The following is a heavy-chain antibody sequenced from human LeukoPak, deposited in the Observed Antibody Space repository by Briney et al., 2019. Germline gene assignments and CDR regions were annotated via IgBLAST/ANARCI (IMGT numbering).Heavy chain of an antibody. J-gene: IGHJ4*02. D-gene: IGHD6-6*01. V-gene: IGHV3-74*01. Sequence: GGSLRLSCAASGVTFSNYWMHWVRQAPGKGLVWVSRINTDGSSTTYADSVKGRFTISRDNAKNTLYLQMNSLSAEDTAVYYCARGYSSSYRIDYWGQGTLVTVSS. CDR2: INTDGSST. CDR1: GVTFSNYW. CDR3: ARGYSSSYRIDY.